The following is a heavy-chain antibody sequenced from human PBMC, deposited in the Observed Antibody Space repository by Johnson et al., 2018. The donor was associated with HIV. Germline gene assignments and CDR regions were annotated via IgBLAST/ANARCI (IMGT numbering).Heavy chain of an antibody. Sequence: VQLVESGGGLVQPGRSLRLSCAASGFTFDDYAMNWVRQAPGKGLEWVAVIWYDGSNKYYADSVKGRFTISRDNSKNTLYLQMNSLRAEDTAVYYCAKDYYDSSGYHHAFDIWGQGTMVTVSS. CDR1: GFTFDDYA. D-gene: IGHD3-22*01. CDR2: IWYDGSNK. CDR3: AKDYYDSSGYHHAFDI. J-gene: IGHJ3*02. V-gene: IGHV3-33*06.